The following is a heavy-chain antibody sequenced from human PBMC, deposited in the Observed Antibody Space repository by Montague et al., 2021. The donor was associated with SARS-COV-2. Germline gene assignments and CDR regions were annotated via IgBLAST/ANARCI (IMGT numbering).Heavy chain of an antibody. CDR2: IYLSGFT. CDR3: ARGGLGNRGFDY. Sequence: SETLSLTCVVSDVSLSTSTWWSWVRQSPGKGLEWVGEIYLSGFTHYNPSVKSRVSISLDDSRSQFSLMLTSVTAADTAVYFCARGGLGNRGFDYWGQGTLVTVSS. CDR1: DVSLSTSTW. V-gene: IGHV4-4*02. D-gene: IGHD3/OR15-3a*01. J-gene: IGHJ4*02.